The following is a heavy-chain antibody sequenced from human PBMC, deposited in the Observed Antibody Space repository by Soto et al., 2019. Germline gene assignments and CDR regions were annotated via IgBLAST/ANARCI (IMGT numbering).Heavy chain of an antibody. Sequence: SETLSLTCSVSGVSISRSNWWTWVRQGPGKGLEWIGELYPSGGTTYNPSLQNRVTISVDYSKNHLSLTLTSVTAADTAVYYCARCLHCSNGGRLAPWGQGALVTVFS. CDR1: GVSISRSNW. CDR2: LYPSGGT. V-gene: IGHV4-4*02. J-gene: IGHJ5*02. CDR3: ARCLHCSNGGRLAP. D-gene: IGHD2-8*01.